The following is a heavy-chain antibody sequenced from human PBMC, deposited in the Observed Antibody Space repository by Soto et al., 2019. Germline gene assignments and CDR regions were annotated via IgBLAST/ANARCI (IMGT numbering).Heavy chain of an antibody. CDR3: ARDYNWSFDS. J-gene: IGHJ4*02. V-gene: IGHV3-48*02. CDR1: GFTFSSYS. Sequence: EVQLVESGGGLVQPGGSLRLSCAASGFTFSSYSMNWVRRAPGKGLEWLSYISRDSGAIYYADSVKGRFTISRDNAKNSLLLQITSLRDEDTAIYYCARDYNWSFDSWGQGTLVTVSS. D-gene: IGHD1-1*01. CDR2: ISRDSGAI.